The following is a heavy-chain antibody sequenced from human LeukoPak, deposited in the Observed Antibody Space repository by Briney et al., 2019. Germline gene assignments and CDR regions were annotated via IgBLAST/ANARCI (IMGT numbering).Heavy chain of an antibody. V-gene: IGHV1-8*01. CDR2: LNPTSGNT. CDR3: ARGSPGGYCSGGSCPFFDS. CDR1: GYTFTSYD. D-gene: IGHD2-15*01. Sequence: ASVKVSCKASGYTFTSYDINWVRQATGRGHEWMGWLNPTSGNTGCAQKFQGRVTMTRNTSISTAYMELSSLRSGDTAVYYCARGSPGGYCSGGSCPFFDSWGQGTLVTVSS. J-gene: IGHJ4*02.